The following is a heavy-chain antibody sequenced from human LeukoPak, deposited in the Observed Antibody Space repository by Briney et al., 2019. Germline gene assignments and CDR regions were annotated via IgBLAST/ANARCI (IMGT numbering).Heavy chain of an antibody. CDR3: ARGLTYYDFWSGYAENWFDP. J-gene: IGHJ5*02. CDR2: MNPNSGNT. Sequence: GASVKVSCKASGYTFTSYDINWVRQATGQGLEWMGWMNPNSGNTGYAQKFQGRVTMTRNTSISTAYMELSRLRSEDTAVYYCARGLTYYDFWSGYAENWFDPWGQGTLVTVSS. CDR1: GYTFTSYD. D-gene: IGHD3-3*01. V-gene: IGHV1-8*01.